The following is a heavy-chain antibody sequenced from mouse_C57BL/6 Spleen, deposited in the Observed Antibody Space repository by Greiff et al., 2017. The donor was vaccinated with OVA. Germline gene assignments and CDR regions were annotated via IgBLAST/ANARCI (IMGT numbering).Heavy chain of an antibody. CDR1: GFSLTSYG. CDR2: IWSGGST. CDR3: ARMGYGGSGSYFDY. Sequence: VKVVESGPGLVQPSQSLSITCTVSGFSLTSYGVHWVRQSPGKGLEWLGVIWSGGSTDYNAAFISRLSISKDNSKSQVFFKMNSLQADDTAIYYCARMGYGGSGSYFDYWGQGTTLTVSS. V-gene: IGHV2-2*01. J-gene: IGHJ2*01. D-gene: IGHD1-1*02.